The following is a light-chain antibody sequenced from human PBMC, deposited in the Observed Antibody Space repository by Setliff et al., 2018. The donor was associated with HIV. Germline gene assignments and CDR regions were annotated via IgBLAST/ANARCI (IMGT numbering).Light chain of an antibody. CDR1: SSNIGSYY. CDR2: RNN. CDR3: AAWDDSLSGPV. J-gene: IGLJ3*02. Sequence: LTQPPSASGTPGQRVTISCSGSSSNIGSYYVYWYQQLPGTAPKLLIYRNNQRPSGVPDRFSGSKSGTSASLAISGLRSEDEADYYCAAWDDSLSGPVFGGGTKDTVL. V-gene: IGLV1-47*01.